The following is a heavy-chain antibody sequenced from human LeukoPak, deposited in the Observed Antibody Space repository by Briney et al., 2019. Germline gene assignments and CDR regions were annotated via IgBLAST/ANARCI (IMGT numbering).Heavy chain of an antibody. CDR1: GGSISSSSYY. CDR2: IYYSGST. J-gene: IGHJ6*03. D-gene: IGHD3-16*01. CDR3: ARETSQKGAHYMDV. V-gene: IGHV4-61*01. Sequence: SETLSLTCPVSGGSISSSSYYWGWIRQPPGKGLEWIGYIYYSGSTDYNPSLKSRVTISVDTSKNQFSLKLSSVTAADTAVYYCARETSQKGAHYMDVWGKGTTVTISS.